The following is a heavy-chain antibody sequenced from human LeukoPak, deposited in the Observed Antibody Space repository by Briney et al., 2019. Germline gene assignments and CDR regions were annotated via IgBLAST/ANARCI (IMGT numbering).Heavy chain of an antibody. CDR1: GFSFSSYS. CDR2: ISSSSSYI. J-gene: IGHJ4*02. CDR3: ARSRGYCCSAGSCYYPFDY. V-gene: IGHV3-21*01. Sequence: GGSLRLSCAVSGFSFSSYSMNWVRQAPGKGLEWVSSISSSSSYIYYADSVKGRFTISRDNAKKSLYVQMNSLRAEDTAVYYCARSRGYCCSAGSCYYPFDYWGQGTLVTVSS. D-gene: IGHD2-15*01.